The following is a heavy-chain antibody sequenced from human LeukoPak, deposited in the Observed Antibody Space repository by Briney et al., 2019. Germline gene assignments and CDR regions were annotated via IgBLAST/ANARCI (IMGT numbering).Heavy chain of an antibody. D-gene: IGHD1-14*01. Sequence: GGSLRLSCATSGFTFSRYAMHWVRQAPGKGLEWVAVIWSDGSNENYADSVKGRFTISRDNSKNTLYLQMNSLRAEDTAVYYCARDPDRSTYGMDIWGQGTTVTVSS. CDR3: ARDPDRSTYGMDI. J-gene: IGHJ6*02. V-gene: IGHV3-33*08. CDR2: IWSDGSNE. CDR1: GFTFSRYA.